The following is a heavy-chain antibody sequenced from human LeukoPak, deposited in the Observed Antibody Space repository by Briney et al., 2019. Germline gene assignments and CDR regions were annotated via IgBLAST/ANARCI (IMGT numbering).Heavy chain of an antibody. J-gene: IGHJ5*02. Sequence: SETLSLTCTVSGGSISSSSYYWGWIRQPPGKGLEWIGSIYYSGSTYYNPSLKSRVTISVDTSKNQFSLKLSSVTAADTAVYYCASPGFNYGDYPEWFDPWGQETLVTVSS. CDR1: GGSISSSSYY. V-gene: IGHV4-39*01. CDR2: IYYSGST. D-gene: IGHD4-17*01. CDR3: ASPGFNYGDYPEWFDP.